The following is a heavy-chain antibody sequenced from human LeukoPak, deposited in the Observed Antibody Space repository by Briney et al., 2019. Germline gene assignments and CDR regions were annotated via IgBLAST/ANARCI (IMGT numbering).Heavy chain of an antibody. CDR3: ARYDVWGTYRAFDY. D-gene: IGHD3-16*02. CDR2: IYHSGST. Sequence: SETLSLTCTVSGYSISSDYYWGWIRQPPGRGLEWIRTIYHSGSTYYNPSLKSRVTISVDTSKNQFSLKLSSVTAADTAVYYCARYDVWGTYRAFDYWGQGTLVTVSS. V-gene: IGHV4-38-2*02. CDR1: GYSISSDYY. J-gene: IGHJ4*02.